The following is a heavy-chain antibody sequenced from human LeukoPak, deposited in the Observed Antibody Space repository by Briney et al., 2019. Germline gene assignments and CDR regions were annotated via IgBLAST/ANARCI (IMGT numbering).Heavy chain of an antibody. Sequence: PGGSLRLSCAASGFTFSSYAMHWVRQAPGKGLEWVAVISYDGSNKYYADSVKGRFTISGDNSKNTMYLQMNSLRAEDTAVYYCAREAHITMIVVVITDLNWFDPWGQGTLVTVSS. CDR1: GFTFSSYA. CDR3: AREAHITMIVVVITDLNWFDP. D-gene: IGHD3-22*01. J-gene: IGHJ5*02. V-gene: IGHV3-30*01. CDR2: ISYDGSNK.